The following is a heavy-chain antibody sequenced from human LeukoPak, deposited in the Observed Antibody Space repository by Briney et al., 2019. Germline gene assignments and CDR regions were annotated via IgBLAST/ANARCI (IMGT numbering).Heavy chain of an antibody. Sequence: PSETLSLTCTVSGYSISSGYYWGWIRQPPGKGLEWIGNIYPSGTTYYNPSLKTRVTISVDTSKNQFSLKLSSVTVADTAVYYCARGKTRNDAFDIWGRGTMVTVSS. D-gene: IGHD1-14*01. V-gene: IGHV4-38-2*02. CDR3: ARGKTRNDAFDI. J-gene: IGHJ3*02. CDR1: GYSISSGYY. CDR2: IYPSGTT.